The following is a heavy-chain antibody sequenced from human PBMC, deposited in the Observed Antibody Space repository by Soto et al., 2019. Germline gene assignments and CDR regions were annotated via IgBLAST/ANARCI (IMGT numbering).Heavy chain of an antibody. J-gene: IGHJ6*02. Sequence: QITLKESGPTLVKPTQTLTLTCTFSGFSLSTSGVGVGWIRQPPGKALEWLALIYCADDKRYSPSLKSRLTIPKDTSKTQVALTMTNMDPVDTATYYCAHSGSAGYYYGMDVWGQGTTVTVSS. CDR2: IYCADDK. V-gene: IGHV2-5*02. CDR3: AHSGSAGYYYGMDV. CDR1: GFSLSTSGVG. D-gene: IGHD3-10*01.